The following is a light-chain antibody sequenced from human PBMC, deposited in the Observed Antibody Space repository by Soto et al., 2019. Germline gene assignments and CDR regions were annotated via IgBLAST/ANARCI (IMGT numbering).Light chain of an antibody. V-gene: IGKV3-20*01. CDR3: QQYGNSRGT. Sequence: EIVLTQSPGTLSLSPGERATLSCRASQSVSSSYLAWYQQKPGQAPRLLIYGASSRATGIPDRFSGSGSETDFTLTISRLEPEDFAVYYCQQYGNSRGTFGQGTKVEIK. CDR2: GAS. J-gene: IGKJ1*01. CDR1: QSVSSSY.